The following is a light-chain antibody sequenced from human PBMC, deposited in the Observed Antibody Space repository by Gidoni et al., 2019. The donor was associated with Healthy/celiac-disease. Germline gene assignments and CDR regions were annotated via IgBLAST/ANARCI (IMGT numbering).Light chain of an antibody. V-gene: IGKV3-15*01. J-gene: IGKJ2*01. CDR2: GAS. CDR3: QQYNNWPRVT. CDR1: QSVCSN. Sequence: IVMTQSPATLSVSPGERATLPCRASQSVCSNLAWYQQKPGQAPRLLIYGASTRATGIPARFSGSGSGTEFTLTISSLQSEDFAVYYCQQYNNWPRVTFGQGTKLEIK.